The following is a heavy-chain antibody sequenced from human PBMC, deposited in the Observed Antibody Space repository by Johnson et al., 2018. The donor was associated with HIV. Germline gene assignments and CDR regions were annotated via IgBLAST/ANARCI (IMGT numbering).Heavy chain of an antibody. CDR1: GFTFSNAW. D-gene: IGHD6-13*01. CDR3: TTYSIIHAFDI. J-gene: IGHJ3*02. Sequence: EVQLVESGGGLVKPGGSLRLSCAASGFTFSNAWMSWVRQAPGKGLEWVGRIKSKTDGGTTDYAAPVKGRFTISRDDSKNTLYVQMNSLKTEDTAVYYCTTYSIIHAFDIWGQGTMVTVSS. V-gene: IGHV3-15*01. CDR2: IKSKTDGGTT.